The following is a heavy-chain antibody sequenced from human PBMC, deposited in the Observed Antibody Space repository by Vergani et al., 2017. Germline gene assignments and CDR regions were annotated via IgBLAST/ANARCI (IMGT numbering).Heavy chain of an antibody. Sequence: QVQLQQWGAGLLKPSETLSLTCAVYGGSFSGYYWSWIRQPPGKGLEWIGEINHSGSTNYNPSLQSRVTISVDTSKNQFSLKLSSVTAADTAVYYCARDAYYYDSSGFQMWGQGTLVTVSS. CDR2: INHSGST. CDR1: GGSFSGYY. V-gene: IGHV4-34*01. CDR3: ARDAYYYDSSGFQM. D-gene: IGHD3-22*01. J-gene: IGHJ4*02.